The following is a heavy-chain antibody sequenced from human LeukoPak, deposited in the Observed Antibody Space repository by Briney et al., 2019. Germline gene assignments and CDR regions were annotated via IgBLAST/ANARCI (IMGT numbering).Heavy chain of an antibody. CDR2: ISYDGSNK. CDR1: GFTFSSYA. J-gene: IGHJ6*02. Sequence: GRSLRLSCAASGFTFSSYAMHWVRQAPGKGLEWVAVISYDGSNKYYAGSVKGRFTISRDNSKNTLYLQMNSLRAEDTAVYYCARVGALEVRLYYYGMDVWGQGTTVTVSS. CDR3: ARVGALEVRLYYYGMDV. V-gene: IGHV3-30-3*01. D-gene: IGHD2-8*02.